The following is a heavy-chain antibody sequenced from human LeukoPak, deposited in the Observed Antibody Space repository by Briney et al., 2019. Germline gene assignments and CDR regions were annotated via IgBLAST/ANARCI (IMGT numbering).Heavy chain of an antibody. Sequence: GGSLRLSCIASGFSFSGYAMSWVRQAPGKGLEWVSAISGGGDAAYYADSVKGRFTISRDNSKNTLYLLINSLRAEDTALYFCAKGTKAYTSSWYFWGQGTLVTVSS. V-gene: IGHV3-23*01. CDR1: GFSFSGYA. J-gene: IGHJ4*02. D-gene: IGHD6-13*01. CDR2: ISGGGDAA. CDR3: AKGTKAYTSSWYF.